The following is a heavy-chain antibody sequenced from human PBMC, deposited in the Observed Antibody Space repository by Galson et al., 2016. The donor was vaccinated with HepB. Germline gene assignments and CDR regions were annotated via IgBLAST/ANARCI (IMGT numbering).Heavy chain of an antibody. D-gene: IGHD6-13*01. CDR3: ARGATIAANFNWFDP. CDR2: TNPNSGGT. J-gene: IGHJ5*02. V-gene: IGHV1-2*02. Sequence: VRQAPGQGLEWMGWTNPNSGGTNYAQKFQGRVTMTRDTSISTAYMELSRLTSDDTAIYYCARGATIAANFNWFDPWGQGTLVTVSS.